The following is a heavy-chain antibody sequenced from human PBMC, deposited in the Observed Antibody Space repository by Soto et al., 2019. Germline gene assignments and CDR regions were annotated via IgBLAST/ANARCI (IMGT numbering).Heavy chain of an antibody. V-gene: IGHV4-34*01. J-gene: IGHJ5*02. CDR2: VTHSGNS. CDR3: ARGRGFRLWSGNSNWFDP. D-gene: IGHD3-3*01. CDR1: GGSFSGYF. Sequence: TLSLTCVVSGGSFSGYFWTWIRQPPGKGLEWIGEVTHSGNSNYNPSLKSRVTVSVDMSRTQFSLTLTSVTAADTAVYYCARGRGFRLWSGNSNWFDPWGQGTLVTVSS.